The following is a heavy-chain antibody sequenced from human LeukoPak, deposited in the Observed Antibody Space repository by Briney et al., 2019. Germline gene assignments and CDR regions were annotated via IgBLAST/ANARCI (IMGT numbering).Heavy chain of an antibody. J-gene: IGHJ4*02. CDR3: AREARGQLWTPFDY. D-gene: IGHD5-18*01. CDR1: GFTFSSYA. V-gene: IGHV3-23*01. Sequence: GGSLRLSCAASGFTFSSYAMSWVRQAPGKGLEWVSAISGSGGSTYYADSVKGRFTISRDNAKNSLYLQMNSLRAEDTAVYYCAREARGQLWTPFDYWGQGTLVTVSS. CDR2: ISGSGGST.